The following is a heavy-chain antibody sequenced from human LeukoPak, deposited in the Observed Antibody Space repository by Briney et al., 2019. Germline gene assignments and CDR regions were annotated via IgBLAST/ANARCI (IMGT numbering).Heavy chain of an antibody. CDR3: ATDCSSTSCYGDWFDP. Sequence: ASVKVSCKASGYTFTGYYMHWVRQAPGQGLEWMGWINPNSGGTNYAQKFQGRVTMTRETSISTAYMELSRLRSDDTAVYYCATDCSSTSCYGDWFDPWGQGTLVTVSS. D-gene: IGHD2-2*01. CDR2: INPNSGGT. J-gene: IGHJ5*02. CDR1: GYTFTGYY. V-gene: IGHV1-2*02.